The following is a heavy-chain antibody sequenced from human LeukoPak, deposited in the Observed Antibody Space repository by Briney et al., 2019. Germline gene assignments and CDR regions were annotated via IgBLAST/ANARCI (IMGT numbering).Heavy chain of an antibody. D-gene: IGHD3-3*01. V-gene: IGHV3-48*01. J-gene: IGHJ4*02. CDR2: ISSSSSTI. CDR1: GFTFSSYS. Sequence: TGGSLRLSSAASGFTFSSYSMNWVRQAPGKGLEWVSYISSSSSTIYYADSVKGRFTISRDNAKNSLYLQMNSLRAEDTAVYYCARVHYYDFWSVPGYWGQGTLVTVSS. CDR3: ARVHYYDFWSVPGY.